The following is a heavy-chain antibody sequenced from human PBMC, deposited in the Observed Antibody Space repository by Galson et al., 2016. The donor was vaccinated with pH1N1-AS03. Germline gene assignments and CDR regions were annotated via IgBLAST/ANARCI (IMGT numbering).Heavy chain of an antibody. Sequence: SLRLSCAASGFTFGSYGMHWVRQAPGKGLEWVAVMWFDGSDIYYADSVKGRFTISRDNSKNTLYLQMNSLRGEDTAVYYCARARYSNGWFTDFWGQGTLVTVSS. CDR3: ARARYSNGWFTDF. CDR2: MWFDGSDI. CDR1: GFTFGSYG. V-gene: IGHV3-33*01. J-gene: IGHJ4*02. D-gene: IGHD6-19*01.